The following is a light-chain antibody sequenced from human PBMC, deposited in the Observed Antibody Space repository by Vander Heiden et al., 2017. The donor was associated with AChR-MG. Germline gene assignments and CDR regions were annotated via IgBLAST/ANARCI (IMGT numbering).Light chain of an antibody. Sequence: DIVMTQSPDSLAVSLGERATINCKSSQRVLYSSNNKNYLAWYQQKPGQPPKLLIYWASTRESGVPDRFSGSGSGTDFTLTISSLQAEDVAVYYCQQDDSTLITFGQGTRLEIK. CDR3: QQDDSTLIT. J-gene: IGKJ5*01. V-gene: IGKV4-1*01. CDR2: WAS. CDR1: QRVLYSSNNKNY.